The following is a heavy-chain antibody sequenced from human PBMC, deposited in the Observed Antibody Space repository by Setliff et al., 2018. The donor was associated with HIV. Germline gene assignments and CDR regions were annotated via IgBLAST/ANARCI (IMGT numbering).Heavy chain of an antibody. Sequence: SETLSLTCAVYGGSFPAYYWHWVRQPPGKGLEWIGEINHSGNTNYNPSLKSRVTISGATSKNQFSLKMTSVTPADTAVYFCVGVPSYYGTGTLWVWGKGITVTVSS. CDR3: VGVPSYYGTGTLWV. J-gene: IGHJ6*04. CDR1: GGSFPAYY. V-gene: IGHV4-34*01. CDR2: INHSGNT. D-gene: IGHD3-10*01.